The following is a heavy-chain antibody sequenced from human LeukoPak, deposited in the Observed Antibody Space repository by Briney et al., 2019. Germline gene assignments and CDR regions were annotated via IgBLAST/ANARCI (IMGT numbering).Heavy chain of an antibody. CDR3: ARDRGSGWSSNFDY. Sequence: SSETLSLTCTVSGGSISSYYWSWIRQPAGKGLEWIGRIYTSGSTNYNPSLKSRVTMSVDTSKNQFSLKLSSVTAADTAVYYCARDRGSGWSSNFDYWGQGTLVTVSS. D-gene: IGHD6-19*01. V-gene: IGHV4-4*07. CDR2: IYTSGST. J-gene: IGHJ4*02. CDR1: GGSISSYY.